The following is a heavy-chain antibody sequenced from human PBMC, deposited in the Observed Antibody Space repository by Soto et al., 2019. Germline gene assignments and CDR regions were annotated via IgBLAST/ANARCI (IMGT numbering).Heavy chain of an antibody. CDR2: IYYSGST. V-gene: IGHV4-39*01. CDR1: GGSISSSSNY. CDR3: ASPKIAFYNWFDP. D-gene: IGHD3-3*02. J-gene: IGHJ5*02. Sequence: TSETLTLTCTVSGGSISSSSNYWGWIRQPPGKGLEWIGSIYYSGSTYYNPSLKSRVTISVDTSKNQFSLKLSSVTAADTAVYYCASPKIAFYNWFDPWGQGTLVTVSS.